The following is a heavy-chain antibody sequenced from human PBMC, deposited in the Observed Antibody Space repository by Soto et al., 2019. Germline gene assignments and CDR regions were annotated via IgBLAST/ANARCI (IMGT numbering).Heavy chain of an antibody. CDR3: ARRRYCGYDCYHKHYYGMDV. V-gene: IGHV1-69*08. D-gene: IGHD2-21*02. CDR1: GDTFSSYT. J-gene: IGHJ6*02. CDR2: IIPVLGTT. Sequence: QVQLVQSGAEVKKPGSSVKVSCRASGDTFSSYTVNWVRQAPGRGLEWLGRIIPVLGTTDYAQKFKGRVTITADKSTNLVYMELSSLRSEDSAVYYCARRRYCGYDCYHKHYYGMDVWGQGTTVTVAS.